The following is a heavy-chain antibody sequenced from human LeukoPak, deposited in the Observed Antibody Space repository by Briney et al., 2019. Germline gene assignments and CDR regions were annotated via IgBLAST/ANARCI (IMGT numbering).Heavy chain of an antibody. V-gene: IGHV4-34*01. CDR2: INHSGST. Sequence: SETLSLTCAVYGGSFSGYYWSWIRQPPGKGLEWIGEINHSGSTNYNPSLKSRVTISVDTSKNQFSLKLSSVTAADTAVYYCARHRAIFGVVIPPFHYWGQGTLVTVSS. J-gene: IGHJ4*02. CDR3: ARHRAIFGVVIPPFHY. CDR1: GGSFSGYY. D-gene: IGHD3-3*01.